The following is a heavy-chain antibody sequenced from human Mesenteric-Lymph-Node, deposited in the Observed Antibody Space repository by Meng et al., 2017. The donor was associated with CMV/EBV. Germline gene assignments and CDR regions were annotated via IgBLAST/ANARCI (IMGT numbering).Heavy chain of an antibody. CDR2: INSDGSST. CDR1: RFTFNNYW. J-gene: IGHJ4*02. CDR3: ARAMASYYFDY. V-gene: IGHV3-74*01. Sequence: LSLTCAASRFTFNNYWMHWVRQAPGKGLVWVSRINSDGSSTNYADSVKGRFTISRDNAKNTLYLEMNSLRAEDTAVYYCARAMASYYFDYWGQGTLVTVSS. D-gene: IGHD5-18*01.